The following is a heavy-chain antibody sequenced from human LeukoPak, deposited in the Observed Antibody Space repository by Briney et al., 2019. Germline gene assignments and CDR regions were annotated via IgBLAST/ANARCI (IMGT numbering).Heavy chain of an antibody. Sequence: PSETLSLTCTVSGGSISSSSYYWGWIRQPPGKGLEWIGSIYYSGSTYYNPSLKSRVTISVDTSKNQFSLKLSSVTAADTAVYYCARHADWNYMRGFDPWGQGTLVTVSS. J-gene: IGHJ5*02. CDR1: GGSISSSSYY. CDR2: IYYSGST. V-gene: IGHV4-39*01. CDR3: ARHADWNYMRGFDP. D-gene: IGHD1-7*01.